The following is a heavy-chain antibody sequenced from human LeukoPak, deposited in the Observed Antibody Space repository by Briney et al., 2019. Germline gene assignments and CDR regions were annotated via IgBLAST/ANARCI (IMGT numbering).Heavy chain of an antibody. CDR1: GGTFSSYA. Sequence: SVKVSCKASGGTFSSYAISWVRQAPGQGLEWMGGIIPIFGTANHAQKFQGRVTITTDESTSTAYMELSSLRSEDTAVYYCATSGAGGVYSYGNWFDPWGQGTLVTVSS. J-gene: IGHJ5*02. V-gene: IGHV1-69*05. CDR3: ATSGAGGVYSYGNWFDP. D-gene: IGHD5-18*01. CDR2: IIPIFGTA.